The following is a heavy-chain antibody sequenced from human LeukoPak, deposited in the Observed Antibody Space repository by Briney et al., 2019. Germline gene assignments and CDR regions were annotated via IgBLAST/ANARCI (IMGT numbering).Heavy chain of an antibody. Sequence: ASVKVSCKASGYTFTSYYMHWVRQAPGQGLEWMGIINPSGGSTSYAQKFQGRVTMTRDMSTSTVYMELSSLRSEDTAVYYCARWSFNFRSWYEPYYYYYYYMDVWGKGTTVTVSS. CDR2: INPSGGST. J-gene: IGHJ6*03. D-gene: IGHD6-13*01. CDR1: GYTFTSYY. CDR3: ARWSFNFRSWYEPYYYYYYYMDV. V-gene: IGHV1-46*01.